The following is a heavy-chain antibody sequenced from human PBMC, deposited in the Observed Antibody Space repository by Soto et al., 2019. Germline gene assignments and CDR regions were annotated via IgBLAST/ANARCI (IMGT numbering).Heavy chain of an antibody. CDR1: GYSFTTNW. J-gene: IGHJ6*02. Sequence: EALRNSCQASGYSFTTNWISWMRHMPGKGLDWMGKIDPTDSEANYSPSFEGHVTISADQSISTAYLQWSSLKASDTAMYYCARHRTGSYDFWSGYLPYYYGMDVWGQGTTVTVSS. V-gene: IGHV5-10-1*01. D-gene: IGHD3-3*01. CDR3: ARHRTGSYDFWSGYLPYYYGMDV. CDR2: IDPTDSEA.